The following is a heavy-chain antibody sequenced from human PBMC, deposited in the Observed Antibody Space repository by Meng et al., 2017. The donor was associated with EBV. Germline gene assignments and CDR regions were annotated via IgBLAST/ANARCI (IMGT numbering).Heavy chain of an antibody. J-gene: IGHJ4*02. Sequence: QLVQSRCEWKRPGASVKVSCKASGYTFRNYAINWMRQVPGQGLEWMGWINTYSGKATFAQGFTGRFVFSLDTPVTTAHLQISGLKTEDSAVYYCARGVEENGSHYPFDSWGQGTLVTVSS. CDR1: GYTFRNYA. CDR3: ARGVEENGSHYPFDS. V-gene: IGHV7-4-1*02. D-gene: IGHD1-1*01. CDR2: INTYSGKA.